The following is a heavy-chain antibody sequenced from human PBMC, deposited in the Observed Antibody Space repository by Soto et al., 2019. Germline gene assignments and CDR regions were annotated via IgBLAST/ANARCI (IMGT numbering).Heavy chain of an antibody. CDR3: AGSYGDSVY. CDR2: ISYDGGNK. D-gene: IGHD4-17*01. Sequence: QVQLVESGGGVVQPGRSLRLSCAASGFTFSDYAMHWVRQAPGKGLEWVAVISYDGGNKYYADSVKGRLTSSRDNSKNTLSLQMNSLRAEDTAVYYCAGSYGDSVYWGQGTLVTVSS. J-gene: IGHJ4*02. V-gene: IGHV3-30-3*01. CDR1: GFTFSDYA.